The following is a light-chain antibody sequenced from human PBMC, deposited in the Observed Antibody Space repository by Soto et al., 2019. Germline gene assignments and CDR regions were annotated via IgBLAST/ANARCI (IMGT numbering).Light chain of an antibody. CDR1: SSDIGNYNF. CDR2: EVS. J-gene: IGLJ2*01. CDR3: SSYTSISTYVV. Sequence: QSALTQPASVSGSPGQSITISCTGTSSDIGNYNFVSWYQQHPGKAPKLMIYEVSNRPSGVSDRFSGSKSGNTASLTISGLRAEDDADYSCSSYTSISTYVVFGGGTKLTVL. V-gene: IGLV2-14*01.